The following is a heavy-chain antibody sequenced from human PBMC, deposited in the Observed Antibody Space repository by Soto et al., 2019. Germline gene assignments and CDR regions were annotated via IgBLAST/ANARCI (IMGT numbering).Heavy chain of an antibody. Sequence: SETLSLTCTVSGGSISSYYWSWIRQPPGKGLEWIGYIYYSGSTNYNPSLKSRVTISVDTSKNQFSLKLSSVTAADTAVYYCARGLIGGYNLYGALDSWGKGTMV. J-gene: IGHJ3*01. D-gene: IGHD3-22*01. CDR2: IYYSGST. CDR1: GGSISSYY. CDR3: ARGLIGGYNLYGALDS. V-gene: IGHV4-59*01.